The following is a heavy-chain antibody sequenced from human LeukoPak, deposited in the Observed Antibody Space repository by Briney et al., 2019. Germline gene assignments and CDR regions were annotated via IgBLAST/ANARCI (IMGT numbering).Heavy chain of an antibody. Sequence: PGGSLRLSCTASGFTFSDYYMSWIRQAPGKGLEWVANINQDGSGKYFVDSVKGRFTISRDNAKNSLYLQMNSLRAEDTAVYYCARSPPLNRGVTSRRYYYYMDVWGKGTTVTVSS. CDR1: GFTFSDYY. CDR3: ARSPPLNRGVTSRRYYYYMDV. J-gene: IGHJ6*03. CDR2: INQDGSGK. D-gene: IGHD1-14*01. V-gene: IGHV3-7*01.